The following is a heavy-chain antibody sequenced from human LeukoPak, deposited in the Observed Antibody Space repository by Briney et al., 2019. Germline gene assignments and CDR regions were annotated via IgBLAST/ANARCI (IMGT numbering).Heavy chain of an antibody. CDR2: IRYDGSDR. Sequence: GGSLRLSCVASEFTFSSYGMHWVRQAPGKGLEWVAYIRYDGSDRYYADSVKGRFTISRDNSKNTLYLQMNSLRAEDTAVYYCAKGDLIAVAAYYYYYAMDVWGQGTTVTVSS. CDR1: EFTFSSYG. CDR3: AKGDLIAVAAYYYYYAMDV. D-gene: IGHD6-19*01. V-gene: IGHV3-30*02. J-gene: IGHJ6*02.